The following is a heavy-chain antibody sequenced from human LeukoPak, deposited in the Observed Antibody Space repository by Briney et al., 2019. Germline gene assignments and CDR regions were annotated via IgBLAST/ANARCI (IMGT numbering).Heavy chain of an antibody. J-gene: IGHJ4*02. Sequence: GGSLRLSCAASEFTFISYAMSWVRQTLGKGLERVSGIRSTGGGTYYADSVKGRFTISRDNSKNTLYLQMNSLRAEDTAVYYCAKELAAVGVPSFDSWGQGTLVTVSS. V-gene: IGHV3-23*01. D-gene: IGHD6-13*01. CDR1: EFTFISYA. CDR2: IRSTGGGT. CDR3: AKELAAVGVPSFDS.